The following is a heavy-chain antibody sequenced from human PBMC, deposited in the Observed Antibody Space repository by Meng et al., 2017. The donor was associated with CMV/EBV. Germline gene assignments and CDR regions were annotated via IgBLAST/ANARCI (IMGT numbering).Heavy chain of an antibody. Sequence: ESLKISCAASGFTFSSYSMNWVRQAPGKGLEWVSSISSSSSYIYYADSVKGRFTISRDNAKNSLYLQMNSLRAEDTAVYYCARDLFWSGYPAVYSYYGMDVWGQGTTVTVSS. J-gene: IGHJ6*02. D-gene: IGHD3-3*01. CDR3: ARDLFWSGYPAVYSYYGMDV. CDR1: GFTFSSYS. CDR2: ISSSSSYI. V-gene: IGHV3-21*01.